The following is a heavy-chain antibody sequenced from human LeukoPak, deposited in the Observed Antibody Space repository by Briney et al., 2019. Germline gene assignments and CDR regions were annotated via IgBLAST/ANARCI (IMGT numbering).Heavy chain of an antibody. CDR3: ARDELRYSSSWSITY. D-gene: IGHD6-13*01. Sequence: GGSLRLSCAASGFTLSSYAMSWVRQAPGKGLEWVAVISYDGSNKYYADSVKGRFTISRDNSKNTLYLQMNSLRAEDTAVYYCARDELRYSSSWSITYWGQGTLVTVSS. CDR1: GFTLSSYA. CDR2: ISYDGSNK. J-gene: IGHJ4*02. V-gene: IGHV3-30-3*01.